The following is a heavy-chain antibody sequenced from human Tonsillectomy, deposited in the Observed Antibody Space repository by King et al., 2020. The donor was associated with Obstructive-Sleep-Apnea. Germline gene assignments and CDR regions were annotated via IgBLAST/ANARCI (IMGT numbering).Heavy chain of an antibody. CDR3: ARDDTTGAGEYFDY. J-gene: IGHJ4*02. D-gene: IGHD1-1*01. Sequence: VQLVESGGGVVQPGRSLRLSCAASGFTFSLYAIHWVRQTPGKGLEWVAVISYDGSDKYYADSVKGRFTMSRDNSKNTVYLQMNSLRAEDTAVYYCARDDTTGAGEYFDYWGKGTLVTVSS. V-gene: IGHV3-30*04. CDR2: ISYDGSDK. CDR1: GFTFSLYA.